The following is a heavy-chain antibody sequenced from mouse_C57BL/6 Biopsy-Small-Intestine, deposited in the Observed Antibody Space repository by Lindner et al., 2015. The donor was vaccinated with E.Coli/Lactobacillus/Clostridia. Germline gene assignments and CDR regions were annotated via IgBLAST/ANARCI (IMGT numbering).Heavy chain of an antibody. CDR2: ISCYNGNT. CDR3: ARDDAIY. CDR1: GYTFTKNG. Sequence: SVKVSCKASGYTFTKNGISWVRQAPGQGLEWMGLISCYNGNTHYAQKFQDRVIITSDTSASTAYMELSSLTSEDTAVYYCARDDAIYWGQGTLVTVSS. J-gene: IGHJ4*01. D-gene: IGHD6-1*01. V-gene: IGHV1-84*02.